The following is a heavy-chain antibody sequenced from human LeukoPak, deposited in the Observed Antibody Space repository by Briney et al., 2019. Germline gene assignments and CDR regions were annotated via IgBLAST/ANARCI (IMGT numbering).Heavy chain of an antibody. D-gene: IGHD3-10*01. CDR3: ARDPQSMSGGDY. CDR1: GFTFSSYA. Sequence: GGSLRLSCAASGFTFSSYAMHWVRQAPGKGLEWVAVISYDGSNKYYADSVKGRFTISRDNSKNTLYLQMSSLRFEDTAVYYCARDPQSMSGGDYWGQGTLVAVSS. J-gene: IGHJ4*02. V-gene: IGHV3-30*04. CDR2: ISYDGSNK.